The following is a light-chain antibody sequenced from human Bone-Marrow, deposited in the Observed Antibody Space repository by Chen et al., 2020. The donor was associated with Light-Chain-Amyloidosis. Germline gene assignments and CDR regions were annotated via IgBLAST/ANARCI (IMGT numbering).Light chain of an antibody. Sequence: DIQMTQSPSSLSASVGDRVTITCQASHDISDNLNWYQQKPGKAPKLLIYDASNLETGVPSRFSGRGSGTEFSFTISSLQSEDIATYYCQQYDNLSLTFGGGTKVEIK. V-gene: IGKV1-33*01. J-gene: IGKJ4*01. CDR2: DAS. CDR1: HDISDN. CDR3: QQYDNLSLT.